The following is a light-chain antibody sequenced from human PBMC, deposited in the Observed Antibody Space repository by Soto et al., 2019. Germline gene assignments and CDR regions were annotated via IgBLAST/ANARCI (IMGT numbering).Light chain of an antibody. CDR1: SSNIGSFS. Sequence: QTVVTQPPSASGTPGQRVTISCSVSSSNIGSFSVSWYQQLPGTAPKLLIYTNSQRPSGVPDRISGSKSGTSASLAISGLQSEDEGDYYCAAWDDSLIGVQFGGGTKLTVL. V-gene: IGLV1-44*01. CDR3: AAWDDSLIGVQ. J-gene: IGLJ2*01. CDR2: TNS.